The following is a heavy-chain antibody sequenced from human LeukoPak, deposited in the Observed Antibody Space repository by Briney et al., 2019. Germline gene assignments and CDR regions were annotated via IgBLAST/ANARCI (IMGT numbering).Heavy chain of an antibody. D-gene: IGHD2-15*01. CDR2: INNSGST. J-gene: IGHJ3*02. CDR1: GGSFSGYY. Sequence: PSETLSLTCAVYGGSFSGYYWSWIRQPPGKGLEWIGEINNSGSTNYNPSLKSRVTISVDTSKNQFSLKLSSVTAADTAVYYCARGYSLIVVVVAATAGAFDIWGQGTMVTVSS. V-gene: IGHV4-34*01. CDR3: ARGYSLIVVVVAATAGAFDI.